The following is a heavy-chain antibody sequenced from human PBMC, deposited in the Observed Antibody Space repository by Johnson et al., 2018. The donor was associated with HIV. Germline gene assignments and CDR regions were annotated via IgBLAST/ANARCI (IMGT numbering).Heavy chain of an antibody. CDR2: ISYDGSNK. CDR3: AKIFGYSSGLEI. Sequence: QVQLVESGGGLVQPGRSLRLSCAASGFTFSSYAMHWVRQAPGKGLEWVALISYDGSNKYYADSVKGRFTIPRDNSKNTLYLQMNSLRAGDTAVYYCAKIFGYSSGLEIWGQGTMVTVSS. J-gene: IGHJ3*02. V-gene: IGHV3-30-3*02. D-gene: IGHD6-19*01. CDR1: GFTFSSYA.